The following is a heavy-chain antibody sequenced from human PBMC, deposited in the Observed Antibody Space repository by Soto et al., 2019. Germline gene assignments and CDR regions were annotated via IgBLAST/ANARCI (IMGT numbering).Heavy chain of an antibody. Sequence: PSVKVSCKASGNTFTSYDINWVRQATGHGLEWMGWINPNSGNIGYAQKFQGRVTMTRDTAIRTAYMEVSRLRSDDTAVYYCARGRASGSYYLLDYWDQGTLVTVSS. CDR2: INPNSGNI. D-gene: IGHD3-10*01. J-gene: IGHJ4*02. V-gene: IGHV1-8*01. CDR3: ARGRASGSYYLLDY. CDR1: GNTFTSYD.